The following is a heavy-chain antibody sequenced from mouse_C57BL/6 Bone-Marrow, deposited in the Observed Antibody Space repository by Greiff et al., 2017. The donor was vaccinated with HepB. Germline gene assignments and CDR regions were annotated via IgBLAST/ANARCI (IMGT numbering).Heavy chain of an antibody. CDR3: ARDGSSPAWFAY. V-gene: IGHV1-64*01. J-gene: IGHJ3*01. Sequence: QVQLQQSGAELVKPGASVKLSCKASGYTFTSYWMHWVKQRPGQGLEWIGMIHPNSGSTNYNEKFKSKATLTVDKSSSTAYMQLSSLTSEDSAVYYCARDGSSPAWFAYWGQGTLVTVAA. CDR2: IHPNSGST. CDR1: GYTFTSYW. D-gene: IGHD1-1*01.